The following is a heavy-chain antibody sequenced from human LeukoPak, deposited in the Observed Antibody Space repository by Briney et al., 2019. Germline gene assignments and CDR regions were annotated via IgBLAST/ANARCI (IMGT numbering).Heavy chain of an antibody. J-gene: IGHJ4*02. V-gene: IGHV3-49*04. Sequence: PGGSLRLSCTASGFTFGDYAMSWVRQASGKGLEWVGFIRSKAYGGTTEYAASVKGRFTISRDDSKSIAYLQMNSLRTEDTAVYYCTRGSSSWYGDYFDYWGQGTLVTVPS. CDR1: GFTFGDYA. D-gene: IGHD6-13*01. CDR2: IRSKAYGGTT. CDR3: TRGSSSWYGDYFDY.